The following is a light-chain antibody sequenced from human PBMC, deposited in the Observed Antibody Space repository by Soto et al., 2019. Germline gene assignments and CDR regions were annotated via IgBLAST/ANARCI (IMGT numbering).Light chain of an antibody. CDR1: ESVSSSF. V-gene: IGKV3-20*01. J-gene: IGKJ2*01. Sequence: EIVLPQSPGTLPLSPGEGATLSCRASESVSSSFFAWYQQKPGQAPRLLIYRTSRRATGIPDRFSGTGSGTDFTLTISRLEPEDFAVYYCQQYGSSPLYTFGQGTKLLIK. CDR3: QQYGSSPLYT. CDR2: RTS.